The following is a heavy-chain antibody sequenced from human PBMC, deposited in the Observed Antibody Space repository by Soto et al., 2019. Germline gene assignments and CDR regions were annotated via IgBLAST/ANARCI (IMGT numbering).Heavy chain of an antibody. CDR2: IYWDEDK. Sequence: QITLKESVPTLVNPTQTLTLTCTFSGFSLTTSGVGVGWIRQPPGKALECLALIYWDEDKLYSPSLNSRRTSTMDTCKNPVVLTMTNIDLGDKATYYCAGSDGDYFRAFDLWCQWRMVTLSS. CDR3: AGSDGDYFRAFDL. J-gene: IGHJ3*01. CDR1: GFSLTTSGVG. V-gene: IGHV2-5*02. D-gene: IGHD4-17*01.